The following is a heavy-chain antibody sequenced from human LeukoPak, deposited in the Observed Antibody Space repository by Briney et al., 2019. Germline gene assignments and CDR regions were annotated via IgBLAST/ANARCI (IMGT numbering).Heavy chain of an antibody. CDR1: GFTFSSYD. CDR2: VSGSGGST. CDR3: AKDSHSGTYFDS. V-gene: IGHV3-23*01. J-gene: IGHJ4*02. Sequence: GGSLRLSCAASGFTFSSYDMSCVRQALGKGLEWVSAVSGSGGSTYYADSVKGRFTISRDNSKSTLFLQMNSLRAEDTAVYYCAKDSHSGTYFDSWGRGTLVTVSS. D-gene: IGHD1-26*01.